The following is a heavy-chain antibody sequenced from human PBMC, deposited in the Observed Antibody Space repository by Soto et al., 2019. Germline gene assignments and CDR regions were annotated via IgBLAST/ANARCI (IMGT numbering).Heavy chain of an antibody. CDR3: ARVNPRITMVRGVINWFDP. V-gene: IGHV4-31*03. Sequence: SETLSLTCTVSGGSISSGGYYWSWIRQPPGKGLEWIGYIYYSGSTYYNPSLKSRVTISVDTSKNQFSLKLSSVTAADTAVYYCARVNPRITMVRGVINWFDPWGQGTLVTVS. D-gene: IGHD3-10*01. J-gene: IGHJ5*02. CDR2: IYYSGST. CDR1: GGSISSGGYY.